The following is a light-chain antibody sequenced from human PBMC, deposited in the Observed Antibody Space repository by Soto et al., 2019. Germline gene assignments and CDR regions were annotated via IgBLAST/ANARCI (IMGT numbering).Light chain of an antibody. CDR2: NAS. V-gene: IGKV3-11*01. J-gene: IGKJ3*01. CDR3: QQRSSWPPIFT. Sequence: EIVLTQSPATLSLSPGERATLSCRASQSVSSYLAWYQQKPGQAPRLLIYNASNRATGIPARFSGSGSGTDFTLTIISLEPEDFAFYYCQQRSSWPPIFTFGPGTKVDIK. CDR1: QSVSSY.